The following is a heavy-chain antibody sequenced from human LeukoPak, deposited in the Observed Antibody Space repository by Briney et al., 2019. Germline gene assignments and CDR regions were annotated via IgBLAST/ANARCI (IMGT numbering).Heavy chain of an antibody. D-gene: IGHD3-22*01. J-gene: IGHJ3*02. Sequence: EGSLRLSCAASGFTFSGYSMNWVRQAPGKGLEWVSSISSSSYIYYADSVKGRFTISRDNAKNSLYLQMNSLRAEDTAVYYCARALDSSGYSSAFDIWGQGTMVTVSS. V-gene: IGHV3-21*01. CDR1: GFTFSGYS. CDR2: ISSSSYI. CDR3: ARALDSSGYSSAFDI.